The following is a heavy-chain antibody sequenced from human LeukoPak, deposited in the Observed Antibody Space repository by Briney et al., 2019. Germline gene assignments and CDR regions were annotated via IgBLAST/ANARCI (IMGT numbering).Heavy chain of an antibody. CDR1: GYTFTSYG. J-gene: IGHJ4*02. Sequence: ASVKVSCKASGYTFTSYGISWVRQAPGQGLEWMGWISAYNGNTNYAQKLQGRVTTTTDTSTSTAYMELRSLRSDDTAVYYCARDSTGVGATGHFDYWGQGTLVTVSS. CDR2: ISAYNGNT. V-gene: IGHV1-18*01. CDR3: ARDSTGVGATGHFDY. D-gene: IGHD1-26*01.